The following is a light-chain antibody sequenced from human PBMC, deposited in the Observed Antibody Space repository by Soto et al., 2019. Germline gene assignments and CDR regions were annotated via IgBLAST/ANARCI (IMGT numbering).Light chain of an antibody. CDR2: DAS. V-gene: IGKV3-20*01. Sequence: EIVMTQSPATLSVSPGARGTLSCRASQSVGSDLVWYQQKPGQAPRLLIYDASVRATGTPARFSGSGSGTDFTLTISRLEPEDFAVYYCQQYGSSGTFGQGTKV. CDR1: QSVGSD. CDR3: QQYGSSGT. J-gene: IGKJ1*01.